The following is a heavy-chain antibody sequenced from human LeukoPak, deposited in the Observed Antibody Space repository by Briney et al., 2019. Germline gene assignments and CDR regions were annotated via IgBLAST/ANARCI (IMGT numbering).Heavy chain of an antibody. CDR2: IKQDGNEI. V-gene: IGHV3-7*01. CDR3: GTRARHSSSSGYYYYHYMDV. CDR1: GFTFSNYW. Sequence: PGGSLRLSCAASGFTFSNYWMSWVRQAPGKGLEWVANIKQDGNEIYYVDSVKGRFTISRDNAKSSLYLQMNSLRAEDTDMYFCGTRARHSSSSGYYYYHYMDVWGKGATVTVSS. D-gene: IGHD6-6*01. J-gene: IGHJ6*03.